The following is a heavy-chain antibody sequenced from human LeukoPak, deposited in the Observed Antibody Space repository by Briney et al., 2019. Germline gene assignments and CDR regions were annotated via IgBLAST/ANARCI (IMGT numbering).Heavy chain of an antibody. Sequence: PGGSLRLSCATSGFTLTRYWLAWLHPSPGKGLEWVANVKQAGSQAYYLEFGEGRFTISRDNAKTSLYLHMNNLRAEDTAVYYCSNGIYDSSYWGQGTLVTVPS. CDR3: SNGIYDSSY. J-gene: IGHJ4*02. V-gene: IGHV3-7*01. CDR2: VKQAGSQA. CDR1: GFTLTRYW. D-gene: IGHD6-6*01.